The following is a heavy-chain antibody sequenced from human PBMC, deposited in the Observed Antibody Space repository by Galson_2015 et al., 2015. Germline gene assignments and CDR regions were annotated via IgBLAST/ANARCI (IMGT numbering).Heavy chain of an antibody. V-gene: IGHV1-3*01. CDR1: GYTFTSYA. CDR3: ARGGAIVVVPAAIVAFDI. CDR2: INAGNGNT. D-gene: IGHD2-2*02. Sequence: SVKVSCKASGYTFTSYAMHWVRQAPGQRLEWMGWINAGNGNTKYSQKFQGRVTITRDTSASTAYMELSSLRSEDTAVYYCARGGAIVVVPAAIVAFDIWGQGTMVTVSS. J-gene: IGHJ3*02.